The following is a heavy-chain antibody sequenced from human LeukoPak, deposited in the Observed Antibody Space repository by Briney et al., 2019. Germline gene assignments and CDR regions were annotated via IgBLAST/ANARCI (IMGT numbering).Heavy chain of an antibody. CDR3: ARFPYSSSANDAFDI. V-gene: IGHV5-51*01. CDR1: GYSFTSYW. CDR2: IYPGDSDT. D-gene: IGHD6-13*01. Sequence: GESLKISCKGSGYSFTSYWIGWVRQMPGKGLEWMGIIYPGDSDTRYSPSFQGQVTISADKSISTAYLQWSSLKASDTAMYYCARFPYSSSANDAFDIWGQGTMVTVSS. J-gene: IGHJ3*02.